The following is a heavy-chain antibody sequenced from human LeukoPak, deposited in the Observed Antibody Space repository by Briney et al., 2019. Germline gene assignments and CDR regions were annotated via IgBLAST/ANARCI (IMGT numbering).Heavy chain of an antibody. J-gene: IGHJ6*03. V-gene: IGHV3-48*03. CDR1: GFTFSSYE. CDR2: IGSSDSTT. Sequence: PGGSLRLSCVASGFTFSSYEMNWVRQAPGKGLEWLSYIGSSDSTTHYADSVKGRFTISRDNAKNTLYLQMNSLRAEDTAVYYCARDPPLFSSSWPYKYYYYMDVWGKGTTVTVSS. CDR3: ARDPPLFSSSWPYKYYYYMDV. D-gene: IGHD6-13*01.